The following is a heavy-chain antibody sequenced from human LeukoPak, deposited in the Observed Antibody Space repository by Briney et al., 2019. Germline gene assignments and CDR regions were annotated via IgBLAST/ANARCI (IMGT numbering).Heavy chain of an antibody. Sequence: PGRSLRLSCAASGFTFSSYAMHWVRQAPGKGLEWVAVISYDGSNKYYADSVKGRFTISRDNSKNTLYLQMNSLRAEDTAVYYCASDPPDNYYYYMDVWGKGTTVTVSS. CDR1: GFTFSSYA. CDR2: ISYDGSNK. J-gene: IGHJ6*03. CDR3: ASDPPDNYYYYMDV. V-gene: IGHV3-30*04. D-gene: IGHD1-14*01.